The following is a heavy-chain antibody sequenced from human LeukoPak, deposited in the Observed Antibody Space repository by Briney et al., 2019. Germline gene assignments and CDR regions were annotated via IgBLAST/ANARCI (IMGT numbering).Heavy chain of an antibody. CDR1: GFSFSNYV. J-gene: IGHJ4*02. Sequence: GGSLRLSCAASGFSFSNYVMIWARQAPGKGLEWVSNISPSGGTTYYADSVRGRFTITRDNSKNTLFVQMNSLRAEDTAIYYCAKRYNSSLYFDYWGQGTLVTVSS. CDR2: ISPSGGTT. CDR3: AKRYNSSLYFDY. V-gene: IGHV3-23*01. D-gene: IGHD6-13*01.